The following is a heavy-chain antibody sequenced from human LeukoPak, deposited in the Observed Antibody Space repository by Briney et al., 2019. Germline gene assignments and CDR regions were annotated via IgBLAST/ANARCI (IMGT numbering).Heavy chain of an antibody. D-gene: IGHD6-13*01. V-gene: IGHV4-4*07. J-gene: IGHJ4*02. CDR1: GVSISSYY. CDR3: ASASRSSSYIDY. CDR2: IYTSGST. Sequence: SETLSLTCTVSGVSISSYYWSWLRQPAGEGLEWIGRIYTSGSTNYNPSLKSRVTMSVDTSKNQFSLKLSSVTAADTAVYCCASASRSSSYIDYWGQGTLVTVSS.